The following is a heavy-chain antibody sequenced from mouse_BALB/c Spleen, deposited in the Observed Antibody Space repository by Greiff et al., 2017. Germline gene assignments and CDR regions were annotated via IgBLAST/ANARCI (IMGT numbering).Heavy chain of an antibody. J-gene: IGHJ3*01. CDR3: AREYDYGLAC. D-gene: IGHD2-4*01. CDR2: ISDGGSYT. CDR1: GFTFSDYY. Sequence: EVQVVESGGGLVKPGGSLKLSCAASGFTFSDYYMYWVRQTPEKRLEWVATISDGGSYTYYPDSVKGRFTISRDNAKNNLYLQMSSLKSEDTAMYYCAREYDYGLACWGQGTLVTVSA. V-gene: IGHV5-4*02.